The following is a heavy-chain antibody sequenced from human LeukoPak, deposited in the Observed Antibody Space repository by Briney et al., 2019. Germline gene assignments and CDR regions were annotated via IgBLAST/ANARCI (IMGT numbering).Heavy chain of an antibody. V-gene: IGHV3-23*01. Sequence: GGSLRLSCAASGFTFSSYAMSWVRQAPGKGLEWVSAISGSGGSTYYADSVKGRFTISRDNAKNSLYLQMNSLRAEDTALYYCAKDMGNSGSYDYFDYWGQGTLVTVSS. CDR2: ISGSGGST. CDR3: AKDMGNSGSYDYFDY. CDR1: GFTFSSYA. D-gene: IGHD1-26*01. J-gene: IGHJ4*02.